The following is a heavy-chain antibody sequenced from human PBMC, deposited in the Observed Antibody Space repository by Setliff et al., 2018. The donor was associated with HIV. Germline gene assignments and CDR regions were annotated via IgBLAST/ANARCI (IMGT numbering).Heavy chain of an antibody. CDR1: GFTSSTYW. CDR2: IKLDGSER. CDR3: ARGEENSSGLFDY. J-gene: IGHJ4*02. V-gene: IGHV3-7*01. D-gene: IGHD3-22*01. Sequence: RLSCAASGFTSSTYWVSWVRQAPGKGLQWIANIKLDGSERYYVDSVKGRFTISRDSAKNAVYLQMNSLRAEDTAVYYCARGEENSSGLFDYWGRGTLVTVSS.